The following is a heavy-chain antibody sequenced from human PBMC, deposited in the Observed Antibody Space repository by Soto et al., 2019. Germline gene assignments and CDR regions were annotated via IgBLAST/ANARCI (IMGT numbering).Heavy chain of an antibody. D-gene: IGHD2-2*01. V-gene: IGHV1-8*01. CDR3: ARDPGGVPAATYYFDY. J-gene: IGHJ4*02. CDR1: GYTFTSYD. Sequence: ASVKVSCKASGYTFTSYDINWVRQATGQGLEWMGWMNPNSGNTGYAQKFQGRVTMTRNTSISTAYMELSSLRSDDTAVYYCARDPGGVPAATYYFDYWGQGTLVTVSS. CDR2: MNPNSGNT.